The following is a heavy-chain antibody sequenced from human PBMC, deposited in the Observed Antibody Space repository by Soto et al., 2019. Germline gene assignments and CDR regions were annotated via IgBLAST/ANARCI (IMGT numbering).Heavy chain of an antibody. V-gene: IGHV3-53*01. Sequence: GSLRLSCAACGFTVSRNYMSWVRQAPGKGLEWVSVIYSGGSTYYADSVKGRFTISRDNSKNTLYLQMNSLRAEDTAVYYCARADYGDYEYYFDYWGQGTLVTVSS. D-gene: IGHD4-17*01. CDR1: GFTVSRNY. CDR2: IYSGGST. CDR3: ARADYGDYEYYFDY. J-gene: IGHJ4*02.